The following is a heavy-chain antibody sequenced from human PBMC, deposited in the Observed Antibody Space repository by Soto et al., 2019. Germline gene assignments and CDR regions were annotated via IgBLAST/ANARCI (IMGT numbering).Heavy chain of an antibody. Sequence: SETLSLTCAVYGGSFSGYYWSWIRQPPGKGLEWIGEINHSGSTNYNPSLKSRVTISVDTSKNQFSLKLSSVTAADTAVYYCARGYSSSAGSNYYGMDVRGQGTTVTVSS. CDR3: ARGYSSSAGSNYYGMDV. CDR2: INHSGST. CDR1: GGSFSGYY. V-gene: IGHV4-34*01. D-gene: IGHD6-6*01. J-gene: IGHJ6*02.